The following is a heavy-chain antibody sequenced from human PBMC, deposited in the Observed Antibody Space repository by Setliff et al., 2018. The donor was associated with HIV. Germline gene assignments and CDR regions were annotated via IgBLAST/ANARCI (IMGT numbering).Heavy chain of an antibody. Sequence: GGSLRLSCAASGFSISTYAMNWIRQSPGKGLEWVAYISRDSNNIYYADFVKGRFTISRDNSKDTLYLDLNSLRSEDTAVYYCVRDDSNGPNSLDPWGQGTLVTVPQ. D-gene: IGHD2-8*01. V-gene: IGHV3-48*01. CDR3: VRDDSNGPNSLDP. J-gene: IGHJ5*02. CDR1: GFSISTYA. CDR2: ISRDSNNI.